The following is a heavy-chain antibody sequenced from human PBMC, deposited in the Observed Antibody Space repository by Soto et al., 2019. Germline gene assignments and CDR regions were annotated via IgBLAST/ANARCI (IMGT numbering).Heavy chain of an antibody. CDR2: INPNSGGT. Sequence: ASVKVSCKASGYTFTGYYMHWVRQAPGQGLEWMGWINPNSGGTNYAQKFQGRVTMTRDTSISTAYMELSRLRSDDTAVYYCARGTGGRYSWFDPWGQGTRVTVSS. CDR1: GYTFTGYY. J-gene: IGHJ5*02. CDR3: ARGTGGRYSWFDP. V-gene: IGHV1-2*02. D-gene: IGHD7-27*01.